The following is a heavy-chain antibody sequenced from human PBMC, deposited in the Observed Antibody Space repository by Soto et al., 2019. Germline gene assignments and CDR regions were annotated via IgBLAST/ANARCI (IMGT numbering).Heavy chain of an antibody. D-gene: IGHD3-3*01. CDR2: IYYSGST. J-gene: IGHJ4*02. V-gene: IGHV4-39*01. CDR3: ARGYYDFWSGYFR. CDR1: GGSISSSSYY. Sequence: SETLSLTCTVSGGSISSSSYYWGWIRQPPGKGLEWIGSIYYSGSTYYNPSLKSRVPISVDTSKNQFSLKLSSVTAADTAVYYCARGYYDFWSGYFRWGQGTLVTVSS.